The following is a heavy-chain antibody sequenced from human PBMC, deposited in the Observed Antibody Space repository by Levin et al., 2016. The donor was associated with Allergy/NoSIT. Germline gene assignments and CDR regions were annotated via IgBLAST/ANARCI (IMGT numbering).Heavy chain of an antibody. CDR1: GGSISSYY. D-gene: IGHD5-12*01. V-gene: IGHV4-4*07. CDR3: ARDDPVASYYYYGMDV. J-gene: IGHJ6*02. CDR2: IYTSGST. Sequence: SETLSLTCTVSGGSISSYYWSWIRQPAGKGLEWIGRIYTSGSTNYNPSLKSRVTMSVDTSKNQFSLKLSSVTAADTAVYYCARDDPVASYYYYGMDVWGQGTTVTVSS.